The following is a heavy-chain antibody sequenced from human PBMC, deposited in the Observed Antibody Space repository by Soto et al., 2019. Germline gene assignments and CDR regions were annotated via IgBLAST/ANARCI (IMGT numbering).Heavy chain of an antibody. V-gene: IGHV4-39*01. J-gene: IGHJ6*03. CDR1: GGSISSSSYY. Sequence: PSETLSLTCTVSGGSISSSSYYWGWIRQPPGKGLEWIGSIYYSGSTYYNPSLKSRVTISVDTSKNQFSLKLSSVTAADTAVYYCARKPPNWNYREGYYYYYMAVWGKGTTVTVSS. D-gene: IGHD1-7*01. CDR3: ARKPPNWNYREGYYYYYMAV. CDR2: IYYSGST.